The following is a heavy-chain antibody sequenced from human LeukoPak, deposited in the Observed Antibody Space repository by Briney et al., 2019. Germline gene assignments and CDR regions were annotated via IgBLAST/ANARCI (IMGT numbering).Heavy chain of an antibody. V-gene: IGHV3-20*04. J-gene: IGHJ4*02. CDR3: AKAPVTSCRGAYCYPFDS. CDR2: INWNGGST. Sequence: GGSLRLSCAASGFTFDDYGLSWVRQAPGKGLEWVSGINWNGGSTGYADSVKGRFTISRDNAKNSLYLQMNSLRAEDAAVYFCAKAPVTSCRGAYCYPFDSWGQGTLVTVSS. CDR1: GFTFDDYG. D-gene: IGHD2-21*01.